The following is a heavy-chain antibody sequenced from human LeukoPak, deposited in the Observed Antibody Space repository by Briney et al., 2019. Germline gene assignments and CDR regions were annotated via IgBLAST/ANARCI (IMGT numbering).Heavy chain of an antibody. V-gene: IGHV1-2*02. J-gene: IGHJ4*02. Sequence: GASVKVSCKASGYTFTGYYMHWVRQAPGQGLEWMGWIKPNSGGTSYARKFQGRVTMTRDTSVSTAYMELSGLRSDDTAVYYCARDGHDSSGYYEDYWGQGTLVTVSS. CDR1: GYTFTGYY. CDR2: IKPNSGGT. CDR3: ARDGHDSSGYYEDY. D-gene: IGHD3-22*01.